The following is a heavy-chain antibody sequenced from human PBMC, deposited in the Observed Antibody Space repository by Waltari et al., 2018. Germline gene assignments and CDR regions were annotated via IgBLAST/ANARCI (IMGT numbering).Heavy chain of an antibody. CDR1: GFTFSSYW. Sequence: EVQLVESGGGLVQPGGSLRLSCAASGFTFSSYWMSWVRQAPGKGLEWVANIKQDGSEKYYVASVKGRFTISRDNAKNSLYLQMNSLRAEDTAVYYCARSRGKGYFDYWGQGTLVTVSS. CDR3: ARSRGKGYFDY. CDR2: IKQDGSEK. D-gene: IGHD3-16*01. V-gene: IGHV3-7*04. J-gene: IGHJ4*02.